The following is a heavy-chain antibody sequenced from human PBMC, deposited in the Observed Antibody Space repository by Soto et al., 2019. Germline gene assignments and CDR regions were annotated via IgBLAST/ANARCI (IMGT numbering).Heavy chain of an antibody. J-gene: IGHJ6*02. CDR2: ISDDGSNK. CDR1: GFTFSTYG. V-gene: IGHV3-30*18. Sequence: PGGSLRLSCAASGFTFSTYGMHWVRQAPGKGLEWVAFISDDGSNKYYADSVKGRFAISRDNSRNTLNLQMNSLRGEDTAVYFCAKVDVSTSYYYYGMDVWGQGTTVTVSS. D-gene: IGHD2-2*01. CDR3: AKVDVSTSYYYYGMDV.